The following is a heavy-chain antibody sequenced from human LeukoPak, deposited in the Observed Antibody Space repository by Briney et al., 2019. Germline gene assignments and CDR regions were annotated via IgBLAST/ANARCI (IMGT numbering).Heavy chain of an antibody. V-gene: IGHV1-2*02. Sequence: ASVKVSCKASGYTFTGYYMHWVRQASGQGLEWMGWINPNSGGTNYAQKFQGRVTMTRDTSISTAYMELSRLRSDDTAVYYCARGPLGWELMYYFDYWGQGTLVTVSS. J-gene: IGHJ4*02. D-gene: IGHD1-26*01. CDR1: GYTFTGYY. CDR3: ARGPLGWELMYYFDY. CDR2: INPNSGGT.